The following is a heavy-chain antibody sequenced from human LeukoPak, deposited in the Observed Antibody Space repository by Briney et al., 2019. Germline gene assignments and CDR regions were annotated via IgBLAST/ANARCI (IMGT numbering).Heavy chain of an antibody. CDR1: GDSIRSSTYC. Sequence: SETLSLTCTVSGDSIRSSTYCWGWIRQPPGKGLEWIGSTYYSGSAYYNPSLGSRVAISVDTSKNHFSLNLTSVTAADTGVYYCARHPGVAAALFSWGQGILVTVSS. CDR2: TYYSGSA. J-gene: IGHJ5*02. CDR3: ARHPGVAAALFS. D-gene: IGHD6-13*01. V-gene: IGHV4-39*02.